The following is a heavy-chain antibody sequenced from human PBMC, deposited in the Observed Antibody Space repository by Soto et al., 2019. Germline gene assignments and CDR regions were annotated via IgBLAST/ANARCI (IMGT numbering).Heavy chain of an antibody. V-gene: IGHV1-69*13. CDR3: ARAYYYDSSGYYLIVDY. CDR2: IIPIFGTA. J-gene: IGHJ4*02. D-gene: IGHD3-22*01. Sequence: ASVKVSCKASGGTFSSYAISWVRQAPGQGLEWMGGIIPIFGTANYAQKFQGRVTITADESTSTAYMELSSLRSEDTAVYYCARAYYYDSSGYYLIVDYWGQGTLVTVSS. CDR1: GGTFSSYA.